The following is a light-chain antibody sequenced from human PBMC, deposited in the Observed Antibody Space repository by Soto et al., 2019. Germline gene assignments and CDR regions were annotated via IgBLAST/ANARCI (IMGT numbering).Light chain of an antibody. Sequence: DIVMTQSPLSLPVTPGEPASISCRSSQSLLHSNGYNYLDWYLQKPGQSPQLLIYLGSNRASGVPDRFSGSGSGTDFTLKISRVEAEDVGVYYCMQALPTLNTFGQGTKLEIK. V-gene: IGKV2-28*01. CDR2: LGS. CDR3: MQALPTLNT. CDR1: QSLLHSNGYNY. J-gene: IGKJ2*01.